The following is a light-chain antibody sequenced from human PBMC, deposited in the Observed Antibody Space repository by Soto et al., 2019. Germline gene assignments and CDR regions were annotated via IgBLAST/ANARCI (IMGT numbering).Light chain of an antibody. Sequence: QSVLTQPPSVSGAPGQRVTISCTGSSSNIGAGYDVHWYQQLPGTAPKLLIYGNSNRPSGVPDRVSGSKSGTSASLAITGLQAEDEADYYCQSYDSRLSGVVFGGGTKLTVL. CDR2: GNS. CDR3: QSYDSRLSGVV. J-gene: IGLJ2*01. V-gene: IGLV1-40*01. CDR1: SSNIGAGYD.